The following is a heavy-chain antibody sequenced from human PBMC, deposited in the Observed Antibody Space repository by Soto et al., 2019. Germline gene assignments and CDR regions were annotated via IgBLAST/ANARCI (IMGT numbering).Heavy chain of an antibody. D-gene: IGHD3-16*01. CDR1: GSTFTSYA. CDR3: AREYSDVKWYRIDY. V-gene: IGHV1-3*01. J-gene: IGHJ4*02. CDR2: INAGKGNT. Sequence: QVQLVQSGAEVKKPGASVKVSCKASGSTFTSYAMHCVRQAPGQRLEWMGWINAGKGNTKYSQKFQGRVTITRDTSARKAYMELSSLRSEDTAVYYCAREYSDVKWYRIDYWVQGTLVTVSS.